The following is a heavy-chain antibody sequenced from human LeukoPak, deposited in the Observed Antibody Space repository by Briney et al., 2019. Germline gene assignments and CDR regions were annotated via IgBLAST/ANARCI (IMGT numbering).Heavy chain of an antibody. CDR3: AKRGVVIRVILVGFHKEAYYFDS. CDR2: ISDSGGST. Sequence: GGSLRLSCAVSGITLSNYGMSWVRQAPGKGLEWVAGISDSGGSTNYADSVKGRFTISRDNPKNTLYLQMNSLRPEDTAVYLCAKRGVVIRVILVGFHKEAYYFDSWGQGALVTVSS. J-gene: IGHJ4*02. V-gene: IGHV3-23*01. D-gene: IGHD3-22*01. CDR1: GITLSNYG.